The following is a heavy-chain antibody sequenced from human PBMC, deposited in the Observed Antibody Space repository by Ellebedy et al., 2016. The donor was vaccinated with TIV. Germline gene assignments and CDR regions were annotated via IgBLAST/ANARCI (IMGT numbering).Heavy chain of an antibody. J-gene: IGHJ4*02. V-gene: IGHV3-30*03. D-gene: IGHD2-15*01. CDR2: ISSDGRNR. CDR3: ATKECSGGICYSAY. Sequence: PGGSLRLSCAASGSTFSTYGMHWVRQAPGKGLEWVTVISSDGRNRFYADSVKGRVTISRDNSKNTLYLQMDSLRTEDTALYYCATKECSGGICYSAYWGQGTLATVSS. CDR1: GSTFSTYG.